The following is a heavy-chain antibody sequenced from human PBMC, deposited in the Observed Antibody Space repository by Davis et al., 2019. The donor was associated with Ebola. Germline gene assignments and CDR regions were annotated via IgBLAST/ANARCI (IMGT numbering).Heavy chain of an antibody. J-gene: IGHJ3*02. CDR2: IYYSGST. D-gene: IGHD3-3*01. V-gene: IGHV4-59*01. CDR3: ARVSEYYDFWSGGNDAFDI. Sequence: PSETLSLTCTVSGGSISSYYLSWIRQPPGKGLEWIGYIYYSGSTNYNPSLKSRVTISVDTSKNQFSLKLSSVTAADTAVYYCARVSEYYDFWSGGNDAFDIWGQGTMVTVSS. CDR1: GGSISSYY.